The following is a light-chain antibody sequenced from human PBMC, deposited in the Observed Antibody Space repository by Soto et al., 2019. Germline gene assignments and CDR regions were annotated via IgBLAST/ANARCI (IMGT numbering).Light chain of an antibody. Sequence: QSVLTQPPSVSAAPGQKVTISCSGSSSNIGNNYVSWYQHLPGTAPKLLIYDNNKRPSGIPDRFSGSKSGTSATLYIIGLQTGDEADYYCGTWDSRLSGGVFGGGTKLTVL. V-gene: IGLV1-51*01. J-gene: IGLJ2*01. CDR2: DNN. CDR3: GTWDSRLSGGV. CDR1: SSNIGNNY.